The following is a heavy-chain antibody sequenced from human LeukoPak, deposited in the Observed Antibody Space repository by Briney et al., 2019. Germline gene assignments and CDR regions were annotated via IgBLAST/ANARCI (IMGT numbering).Heavy chain of an antibody. CDR1: GFTVSSNY. CDR2: IYSGGST. J-gene: IGHJ6*03. CDR3: ARGPGYDFWSGYYTYYYYYMDV. D-gene: IGHD3-3*01. Sequence: GGSLRLSCAASGFTVSSNYMSWVRQAPGKGLEWVSVIYSGGSTYYADSVKGRFTISRDNSKNTLYLQMNSLRAEDTAVYYCARGPGYDFWSGYYTYYYYYMDVWGKGTTVTVSS. V-gene: IGHV3-53*01.